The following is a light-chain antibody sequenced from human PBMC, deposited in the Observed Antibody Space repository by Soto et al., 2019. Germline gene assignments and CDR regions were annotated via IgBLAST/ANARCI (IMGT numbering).Light chain of an antibody. CDR1: QSVSSF. Sequence: EIVLTQSPVTLSLSPGERATLFCRASQSVSSFLAWYQQRRGQAPRLLIYDASNRATGIPARFSGSGSGTDFTLTISSLETEDFAIYYCQQRSNWPMTFGGGTKVEIK. CDR2: DAS. V-gene: IGKV3-11*01. J-gene: IGKJ4*01. CDR3: QQRSNWPMT.